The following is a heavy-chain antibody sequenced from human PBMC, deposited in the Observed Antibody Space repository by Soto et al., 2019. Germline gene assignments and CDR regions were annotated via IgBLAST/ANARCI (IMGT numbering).Heavy chain of an antibody. CDR2: ISYDGSIK. CDR3: ARGHEKGMADIVLHQFISYMDV. V-gene: IGHV3-30-3*01. CDR1: GFTFSSYA. J-gene: IGHJ6*03. D-gene: IGHD2-8*01. Sequence: GGSLRLSCAASGFTFSSYAMHWVRQAPGKGLEWVAVISYDGSIKLYADSVKGRFTISRDSSENTLYLQMNSLRPEDTAVYYCARGHEKGMADIVLHQFISYMDVWGKGTTVTVSS.